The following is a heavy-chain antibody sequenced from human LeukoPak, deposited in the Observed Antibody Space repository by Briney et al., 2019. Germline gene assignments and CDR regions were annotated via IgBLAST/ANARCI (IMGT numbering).Heavy chain of an antibody. V-gene: IGHV3-64*01. J-gene: IGHJ4*02. D-gene: IGHD3-10*01. Sequence: GVSLRLSCAASGYTYSSLAMHCVRHAPGRGLEYVTAFSSNGCSTYYRNCVKRRFTISRDNSKNTLYLQMGSLRAEDMAVYYCATNTMVRGVLNYWGQGTLVTVSS. CDR2: FSSNGCST. CDR3: ATNTMVRGVLNY. CDR1: GYTYSSLA.